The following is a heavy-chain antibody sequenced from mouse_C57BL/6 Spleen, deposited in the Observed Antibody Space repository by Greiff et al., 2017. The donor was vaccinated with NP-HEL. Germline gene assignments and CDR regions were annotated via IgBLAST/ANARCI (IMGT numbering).Heavy chain of an antibody. CDR3: ARKGDYDYDGEDY. Sequence: VQLQQPGAELVMPGASVKLSCKASGYTFTSYWMHWVKQRPGQGLEWIGEIDPSDSYTNYNQKFKGKSTLTVDKSSSTAYMQLSSLTSEDSAVYYCARKGDYDYDGEDYWGQGTTLTVSS. J-gene: IGHJ2*01. D-gene: IGHD2-4*01. V-gene: IGHV1-69*01. CDR2: IDPSDSYT. CDR1: GYTFTSYW.